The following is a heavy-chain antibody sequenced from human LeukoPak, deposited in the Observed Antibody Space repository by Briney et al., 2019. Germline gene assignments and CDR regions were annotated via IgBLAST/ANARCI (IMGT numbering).Heavy chain of an antibody. D-gene: IGHD6-13*01. CDR1: GFTFSSYG. CDR3: AKQRRSSWYSPSDY. V-gene: IGHV3-30*18. Sequence: GRSLRLSCAASGFTFSSYGMHWVRQAPGKGLEWVAVISYDGSNKYYADSVKGRFTISRDNSKNTLYLQMNSLRAEDTAVYYCAKQRRSSWYSPSDYWGQGTLVTVSS. J-gene: IGHJ4*02. CDR2: ISYDGSNK.